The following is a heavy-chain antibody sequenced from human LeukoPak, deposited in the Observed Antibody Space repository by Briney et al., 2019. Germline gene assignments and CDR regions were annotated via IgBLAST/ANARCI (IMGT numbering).Heavy chain of an antibody. Sequence: PSETLSLTCTVSGGSISSYYWSWLRQPPGKGLEWIGYIYTSGSTNYNPSLKSRVTISVDTSKNQFSLKLSSVTAADTAVYYCAVAARPDYYYYYMDVWGKGTTVTVSS. V-gene: IGHV4-4*09. J-gene: IGHJ6*03. CDR1: GGSISSYY. CDR2: IYTSGST. CDR3: AVAARPDYYYYYMDV. D-gene: IGHD6-6*01.